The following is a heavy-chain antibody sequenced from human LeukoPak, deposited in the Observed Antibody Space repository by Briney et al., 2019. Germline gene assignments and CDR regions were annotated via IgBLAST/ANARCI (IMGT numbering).Heavy chain of an antibody. Sequence: ASVKVSCKASGYTFTSYGISWVRQAPGQGLEWMGWISAYNGNTNYAQKLQGRVTMTTDTSTSTAYMELRSLRSDDTAVYYCARDYYPADSGYDSSPGYWGQGTLVTVSS. V-gene: IGHV1-18*01. CDR3: ARDYYPADSGYDSSPGY. CDR2: ISAYNGNT. J-gene: IGHJ4*02. CDR1: GYTFTSYG. D-gene: IGHD5-12*01.